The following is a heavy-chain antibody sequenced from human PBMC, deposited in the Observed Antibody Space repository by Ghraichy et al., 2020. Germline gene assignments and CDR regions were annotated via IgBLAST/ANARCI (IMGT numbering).Heavy chain of an antibody. J-gene: IGHJ4*02. Sequence: SETLSLTCAVSGYSISNSHWWGWIRQPPGKGLEWIAYIYYTGNTYYNPSLKSRVTTSVDTSKNQFSLKLGSVTAVDTAVYYRARMGLTYYFDYWGQGTLVTVSS. CDR2: IYYTGNT. CDR1: GYSISNSHW. V-gene: IGHV4-28*01. D-gene: IGHD2/OR15-2a*01. CDR3: ARMGLTYYFDY.